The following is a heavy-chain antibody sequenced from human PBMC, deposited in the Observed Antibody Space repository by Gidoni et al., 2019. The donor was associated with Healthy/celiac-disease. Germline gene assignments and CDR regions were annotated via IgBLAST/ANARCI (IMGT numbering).Heavy chain of an antibody. D-gene: IGHD5-18*01. Sequence: EVQLLESGGGLVQPGGSLRLSCAASGFTFISYAMSWVRQAPGKGLEWVSASSGSGGSTYYADSVKGRFTISRDNSKNTLYLQMNSLRAEDTAVYYCAKDIGRGSGYSYGFFDYWGQGTLVTVSS. J-gene: IGHJ4*02. CDR3: AKDIGRGSGYSYGFFDY. CDR1: GFTFISYA. V-gene: IGHV3-23*01. CDR2: SSGSGGST.